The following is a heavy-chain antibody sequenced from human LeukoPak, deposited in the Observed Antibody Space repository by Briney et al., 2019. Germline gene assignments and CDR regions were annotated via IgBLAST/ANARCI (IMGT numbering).Heavy chain of an antibody. J-gene: IGHJ6*04. V-gene: IGHV3-30-3*01. CDR1: GFTFSSYA. CDR2: ISYDGSNK. D-gene: IGHD2-2*01. Sequence: GRSLRLSCAASGFTFSSYAMHWVRQAPGKGLEWVAVISYDGSNKYYVDSVKGRFTISRDNSKNTLYLQMNSLRAEDTAVYYCASMQVYCSSTSCYDIGMDVWGKGTPVTVSS. CDR3: ASMQVYCSSTSCYDIGMDV.